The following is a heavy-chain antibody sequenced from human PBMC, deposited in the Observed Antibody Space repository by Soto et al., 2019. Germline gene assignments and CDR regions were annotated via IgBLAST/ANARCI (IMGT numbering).Heavy chain of an antibody. Sequence: QVQLVESGGGVVQPGRSLGLSYAVSGFTVSTYGMHWVRQAPGKGLEWVAVISRDGGTKYYADSVKGRFTISRDNSRNTLFLEMNSLRGDDMAVYYCTGEVASGYWVQGTLVTVSS. CDR1: GFTVSTYG. D-gene: IGHD2-8*02. CDR2: ISRDGGTK. V-gene: IGHV3-30*03. CDR3: TGEVASGY. J-gene: IGHJ4*02.